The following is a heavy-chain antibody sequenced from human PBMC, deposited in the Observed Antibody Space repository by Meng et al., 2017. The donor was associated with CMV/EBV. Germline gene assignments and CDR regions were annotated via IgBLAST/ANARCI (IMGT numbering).Heavy chain of an antibody. CDR2: IIPIFGTA. D-gene: IGHD3-3*01. J-gene: IGHJ4*02. Sequence: SVKVSCKASGGTFSSYAISWVRQAPGQGLEWMGGIIPIFGTANYAQKFQGRVTITTDESTSTAYMELSSLRSEDTAVYYCARDSKGVRYDFWSGSALDYWGQGTLVTV. CDR1: GGTFSSYA. CDR3: ARDSKGVRYDFWSGSALDY. V-gene: IGHV1-69*05.